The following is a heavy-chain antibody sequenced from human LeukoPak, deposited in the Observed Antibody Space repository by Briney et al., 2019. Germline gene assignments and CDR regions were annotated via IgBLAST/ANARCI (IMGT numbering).Heavy chain of an antibody. CDR2: IDPSDSYT. J-gene: IGHJ5*02. V-gene: IGHV5-10-1*01. CDR1: GYSFTNYW. Sequence: GESLKISCKASGYSFTNYWIGWVRQMPGKGLEWMGRIDPSDSYTNYSPSFQGHVTISADKSISTAYLQWSSLKASDTAMYYCARESHSSWYGPNWFDPWGQGTLVTVSS. CDR3: ARESHSSWYGPNWFDP. D-gene: IGHD6-13*01.